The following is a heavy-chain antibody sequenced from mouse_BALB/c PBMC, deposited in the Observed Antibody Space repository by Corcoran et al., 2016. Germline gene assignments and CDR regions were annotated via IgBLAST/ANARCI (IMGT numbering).Heavy chain of an antibody. V-gene: IGHV3-6*02. J-gene: IGHJ4*01. CDR3: ARVDGNYRAMDY. CDR2: ISYDGSN. CDR1: GYSITSGYY. Sequence: DVQLQESGPGLVKPSQSLSLTCSVTGYSITSGYYWNWIRQFPGNKLEWMGYISYDGSNNYNPSLKNRISITRDTSKNQFFLKLNSVTTEDTATYYCARVDGNYRAMDYWGQGTSVTVSS. D-gene: IGHD2-1*01.